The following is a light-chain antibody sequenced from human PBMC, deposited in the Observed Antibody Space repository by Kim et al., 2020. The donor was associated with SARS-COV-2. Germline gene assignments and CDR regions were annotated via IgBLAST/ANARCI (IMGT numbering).Light chain of an antibody. J-gene: IGLJ3*02. CDR2: VNNDGSH. V-gene: IGLV4-69*02. CDR3: QTWGTGIWM. Sequence: SVKLTCTLSSGHSNYAIAWHQQQPEKGPRYLIKVNNDGSHSKGDGIPDRFSGSSSGAERYLTISSLQSEDEADYYCQTWGTGIWMFGGGTKLTVL. CDR1: SGHSNYA.